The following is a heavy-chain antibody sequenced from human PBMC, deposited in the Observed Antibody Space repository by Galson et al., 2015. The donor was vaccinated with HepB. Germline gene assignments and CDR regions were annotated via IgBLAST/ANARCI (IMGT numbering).Heavy chain of an antibody. CDR1: GGTFSSYT. D-gene: IGHD3-10*01. J-gene: IGHJ5*02. V-gene: IGHV1-69*02. CDR3: ALGGSGSSPFNWFDP. CDR2: IIPILGVA. Sequence: SVKVSCKASGGTFSSYTISWVRQAPGQGLEWMGRIIPILGVANYAQTFQGRVTITADKSTSTAYMELSSLRSEDTAVYYCALGGSGSSPFNWFDPWGQGTLVTVSS.